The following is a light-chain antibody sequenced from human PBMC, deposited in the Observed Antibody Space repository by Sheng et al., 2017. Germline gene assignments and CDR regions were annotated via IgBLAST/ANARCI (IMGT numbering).Light chain of an antibody. V-gene: IGKV1-5*03. CDR3: QQYSSHSPFT. J-gene: IGKJ2*01. CDR1: QTISYW. CDR2: KAT. Sequence: DIQMTQSPSTLSASVGDRVTITCRASQTISYWLAWYQQKPGKPPKLLIYKATSLESGVPSRFSGSGSGTEFTLTISSLQPDDFATYYCQQYSSHSPFTFGQGTKLEIK.